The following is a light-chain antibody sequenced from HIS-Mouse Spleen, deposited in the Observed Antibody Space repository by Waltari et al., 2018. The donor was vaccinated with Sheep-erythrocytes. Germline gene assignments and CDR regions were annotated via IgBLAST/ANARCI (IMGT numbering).Light chain of an antibody. V-gene: IGLV1-36*01. CDR1: SATTGNNP. CDR2: YDD. J-gene: IGLJ2*01. CDR3: AAWDDSLNGVV. Sequence: QSVLTQPPSVSDAPRQRVTISSSGSSATTGNNPVTLYQQLPGKAPKLLIYYDDLLPSGVSDRFSGSKSGTSASLAISGLQSEDEADYYCAAWDDSLNGVVFGGGTKLTVL.